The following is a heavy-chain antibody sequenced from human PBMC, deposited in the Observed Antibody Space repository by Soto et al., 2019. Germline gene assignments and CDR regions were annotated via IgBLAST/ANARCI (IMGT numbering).Heavy chain of an antibody. V-gene: IGHV1-18*01. CDR2: ISPFNGHT. CDR3: AREPPRATAGLNYFDP. D-gene: IGHD6-13*01. CDR1: GYTFINFG. Sequence: QVQLVQSGTEVKKPGASVKVSCKTSGYTFINFGIGWVRQAPGQGLEWMGWISPFNGHTHYAQKFQGRVSLTTDTSTSTAVLELRSLTYDDPAVYYCAREPPRATAGLNYFDPWGQGTLVTVSS. J-gene: IGHJ5*02.